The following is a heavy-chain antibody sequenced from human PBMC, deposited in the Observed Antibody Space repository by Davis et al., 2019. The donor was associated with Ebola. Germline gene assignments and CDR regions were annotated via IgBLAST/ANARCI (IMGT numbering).Heavy chain of an antibody. D-gene: IGHD2-2*01. CDR3: ATAGYCAATTCYFPD. CDR2: FDPDVGEP. V-gene: IGHV1-24*01. Sequence: ASVKVSCKVSEYPLTEISMHWVRQAPGKGLEWMGGFDPDVGEPVYAQRYQGRVTMTEGTSTDTAYMELNNLTFDDTAVYFCATAGYCAATTCYFPDWGQGTLVTVSS. J-gene: IGHJ4*02. CDR1: EYPLTEIS.